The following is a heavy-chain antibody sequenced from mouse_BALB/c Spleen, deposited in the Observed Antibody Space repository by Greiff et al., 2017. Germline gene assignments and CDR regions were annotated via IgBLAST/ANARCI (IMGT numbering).Heavy chain of an antibody. Sequence: VQLQQSGPELVKPGASMKLSCKASGYSFTGYTMNWVKQSHGKNLEWIGLINPYNGGTSYNQKFKGKATLTVDKSSSTAYMELLSLTSEDSAVYYCARMITTGLLAMDYWGQGTSVTVSS. CDR3: ARMITTGLLAMDY. D-gene: IGHD2-4*01. V-gene: IGHV1-18*01. CDR1: GYSFTGYT. CDR2: INPYNGGT. J-gene: IGHJ4*01.